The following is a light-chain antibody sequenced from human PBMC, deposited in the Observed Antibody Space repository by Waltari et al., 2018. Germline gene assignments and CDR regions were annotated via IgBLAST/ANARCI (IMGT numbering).Light chain of an antibody. CDR3: QQSYTFPRT. Sequence: DIQMTQSPSSLSASVGDRVTITCRASQSISNFSNCYQQKPGKAPKLLIYAASNLESAVPSRFSGSGSGTDFTLTITTLQPEDFATYYCQQSYTFPRTFGQGTKVEI. CDR1: QSISNF. V-gene: IGKV1-39*01. J-gene: IGKJ1*01. CDR2: AAS.